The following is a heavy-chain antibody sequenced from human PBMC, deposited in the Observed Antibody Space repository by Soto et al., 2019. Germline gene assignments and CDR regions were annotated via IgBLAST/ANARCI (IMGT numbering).Heavy chain of an antibody. CDR2: IHYSGST. D-gene: IGHD3-22*01. CDR1: GGSISSSSYY. J-gene: IGHJ4*02. Sequence: SETLSLTCTVSGGSISSSSYYWGWIRQPPGKGLEWIGSIHYSGSTYYNPSLKSRVTISVDTSKNQFSLKLSSVTAADTAVYYCARHGWGSYYDSSGSDFDYWGQGTLVTVSS. V-gene: IGHV4-39*01. CDR3: ARHGWGSYYDSSGSDFDY.